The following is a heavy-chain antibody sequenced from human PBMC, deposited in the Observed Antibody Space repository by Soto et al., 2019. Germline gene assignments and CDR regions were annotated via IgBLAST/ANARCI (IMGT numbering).Heavy chain of an antibody. J-gene: IGHJ4*02. CDR1: GGSISSYY. Sequence: SETLSLTCTVSGGSISSYYWSWIRQPPGKGLEWIGYIYYSGSTNYNPSLKSRVTISVDTSKNQFSLKLSSVTAADTAVYYCARSPEYDILTGYYRPDFDYWGQGTLVTVSS. D-gene: IGHD3-9*01. CDR3: ARSPEYDILTGYYRPDFDY. V-gene: IGHV4-59*08. CDR2: IYYSGST.